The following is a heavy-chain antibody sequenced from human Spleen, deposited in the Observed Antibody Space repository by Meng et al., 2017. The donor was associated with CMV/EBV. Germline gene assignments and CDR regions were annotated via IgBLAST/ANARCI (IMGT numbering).Heavy chain of an antibody. CDR1: GGSISSSSYY. CDR2: IYHSGST. D-gene: IGHD5-12*01. J-gene: IGHJ4*02. V-gene: IGHV4-61*05. CDR3: ARVRRGYGSQYYFDF. Sequence: GSLRLSCTVSGGSISSSSYYWGWIRQPPGKGLEWIGYIYHSGSTNYNPSLKSRVAISVDRSKNQFSLKVTSVTAADTAVYYCARVRRGYGSQYYFDFWGQGTLVTVSS.